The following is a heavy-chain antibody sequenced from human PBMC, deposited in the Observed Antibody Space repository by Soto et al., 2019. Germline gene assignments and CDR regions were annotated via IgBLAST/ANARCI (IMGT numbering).Heavy chain of an antibody. J-gene: IGHJ4*02. CDR3: ARDPDSYGYTFDY. D-gene: IGHD5-18*01. Sequence: PGGSLRLSCAASGFTFSSYSMNWVRQAPGKGLEWVSSISSSSSYICYADSVKGRFTISRDNAKNSLYLQMNSLRAEDTAVYYCARDPDSYGYTFDYWCQGTLVTVSS. CDR2: ISSSSSYI. CDR1: GFTFSSYS. V-gene: IGHV3-21*01.